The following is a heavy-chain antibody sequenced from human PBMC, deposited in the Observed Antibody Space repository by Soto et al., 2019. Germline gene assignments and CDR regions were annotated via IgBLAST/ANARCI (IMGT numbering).Heavy chain of an antibody. CDR2: IYYSGST. D-gene: IGHD3-22*01. CDR1: GGSISSYY. CDR3: ARAYYYDSSGFWFDP. Sequence: SETLSLTCTVSGGSISSYYWSWIRQPPGKGLEWIGYIYYSGSTNYNPSLKSRVTISVDTSKNQFSLKLSSVTAADTAVYYCARAYYYDSSGFWFDPWGQGTLVTVSS. J-gene: IGHJ5*02. V-gene: IGHV4-59*01.